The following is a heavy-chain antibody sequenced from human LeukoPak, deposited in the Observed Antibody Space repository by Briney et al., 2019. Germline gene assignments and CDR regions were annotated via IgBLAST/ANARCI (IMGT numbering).Heavy chain of an antibody. CDR2: INQDGSGK. CDR1: GFTFSSYS. J-gene: IGHJ4*02. Sequence: PGGSLRLSCAASGFTFSSYSMNWVRQAPGKGLEWVATINQDGSGKYYVDSVKGRFTISRDNAENSLYLQMNSLRVEDTAVYYCATYYLSGSLARLHYWGQGTLVTVSS. CDR3: ATYYLSGSLARLHY. D-gene: IGHD3-10*01. V-gene: IGHV3-7*01.